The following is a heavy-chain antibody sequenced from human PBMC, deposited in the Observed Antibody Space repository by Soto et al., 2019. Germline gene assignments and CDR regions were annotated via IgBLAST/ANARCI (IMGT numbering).Heavy chain of an antibody. V-gene: IGHV4-34*01. CDR2: INHSGST. CDR3: ARAFYGYNSFDY. D-gene: IGHD5-12*01. CDR1: GGSFSGYY. Sequence: QVQLQQWGAGLLKPSETPSLTCAVYGGSFSGYYWSWIRQPPGKGLEWIGEINHSGSTNYNPSLKSRVTISVDTSKNQFSLKLSSVTAADTAVYYCARAFYGYNSFDYWGQGTLVTVSS. J-gene: IGHJ4*02.